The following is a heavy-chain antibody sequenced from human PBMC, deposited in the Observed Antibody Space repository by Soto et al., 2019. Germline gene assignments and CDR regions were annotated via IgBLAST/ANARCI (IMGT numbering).Heavy chain of an antibody. CDR1: GFTFGSHG. CDR2: ISYDETNE. Sequence: QVQLVESGGGLVQPGGSLRLTCVASGFTFGSHGMHWVRQAPGKGLEWVAVISYDETNEHYVDSVKGRFTISRDNSKSILYLQMNRLRPEDTAVYKCAKDLRTTISDYGMDVWGQGTTVTVSS. CDR3: AKDLRTTISDYGMDV. J-gene: IGHJ6*02. V-gene: IGHV3-30*18.